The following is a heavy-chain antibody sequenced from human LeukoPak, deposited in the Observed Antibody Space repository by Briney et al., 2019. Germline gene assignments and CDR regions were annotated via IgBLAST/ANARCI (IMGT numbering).Heavy chain of an antibody. D-gene: IGHD5-24*01. Sequence: QSGGSLRLSCAASGFTFRSHLIHWVRQVPGKGLVWVSRINSDGTSTTYADAVQGRFTISRDNAKNTLYLQMNSLRVEGTAVYFCARAPAGTYNMDVWGQGTTVTVSS. CDR3: ARAPAGTYNMDV. CDR1: GFTFRSHL. J-gene: IGHJ6*02. V-gene: IGHV3-74*01. CDR2: INSDGTST.